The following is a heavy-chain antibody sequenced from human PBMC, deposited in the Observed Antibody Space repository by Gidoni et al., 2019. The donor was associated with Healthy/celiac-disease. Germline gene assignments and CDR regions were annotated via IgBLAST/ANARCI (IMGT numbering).Heavy chain of an antibody. D-gene: IGHD2-2*02. Sequence: QVQLQESGPGLVKPSQTLSLTCTVSGGSISSGGYYWSWLRQHPGKGLEWIGYIYYSGSTYYNPSLKSRVTISVDTSKNQFSLKLSSVTAADTAVYYCRGMVPAAIARGFDYWGQGTLVTVSS. J-gene: IGHJ4*02. CDR3: RGMVPAAIARGFDY. V-gene: IGHV4-31*03. CDR1: GGSISSGGYY. CDR2: IYYSGST.